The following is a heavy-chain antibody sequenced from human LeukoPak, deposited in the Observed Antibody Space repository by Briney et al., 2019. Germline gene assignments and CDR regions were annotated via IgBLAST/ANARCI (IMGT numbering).Heavy chain of an antibody. CDR2: ISYDGSNK. CDR1: GFTFSSYA. CDR3: ARVQYYDSSGYEGAQYFQH. Sequence: GGSLRLSCAASGFTFSSYAMHWVRQAPGKGLEWVAVISYDGSNKYYADSVKGRFTISRDNSKNTLYLQMNSLRAEDTAAYYCARVQYYDSSGYEGAQYFQHWGQGTLVTVSS. V-gene: IGHV3-30-3*01. D-gene: IGHD3-22*01. J-gene: IGHJ1*01.